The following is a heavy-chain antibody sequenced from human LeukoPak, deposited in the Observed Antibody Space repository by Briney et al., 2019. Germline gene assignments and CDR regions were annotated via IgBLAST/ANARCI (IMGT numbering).Heavy chain of an antibody. CDR2: ISSSGSTI. D-gene: IGHD5-24*01. CDR1: GFTFSSYE. CDR3: ARSRDGFNY. J-gene: IGHJ4*02. Sequence: GSLRLSCAASGFTFSSYEMNWVRQAPGKGLEWVSYISSSGSTIYYADSVKGRFTISRDNAKNSLYLQMTSLRAEDTAVYYCARSRDGFNYWGQGTLVTVSS. V-gene: IGHV3-48*03.